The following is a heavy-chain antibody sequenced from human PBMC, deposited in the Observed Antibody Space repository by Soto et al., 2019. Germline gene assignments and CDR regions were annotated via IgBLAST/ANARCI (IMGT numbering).Heavy chain of an antibody. Sequence: GGSLRLSCAASGFTFSSYGMPWVRQDPGKGLEWVAVIWYDGSNKYYADSVKGLFTISRDNAKNTLYLQMNSLRAEDTAVYYCARDSFVHEHYYGMGVGGQGTTVTLSS. CDR1: GFTFSSYG. CDR2: IWYDGSNK. CDR3: ARDSFVHEHYYGMGV. V-gene: IGHV3-33*01. D-gene: IGHD3-3*01. J-gene: IGHJ6*02.